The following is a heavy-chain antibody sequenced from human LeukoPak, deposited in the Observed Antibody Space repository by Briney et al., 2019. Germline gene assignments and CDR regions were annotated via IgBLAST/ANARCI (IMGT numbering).Heavy chain of an antibody. D-gene: IGHD2-2*01. V-gene: IGHV4-39*01. Sequence: SETLSLTCTVSGGXISSSSYYWGWFRQPPGKGLEWIGSIYYSGNTYYNPSLKSRVTISVDKSKNQFSLRLSSVTAADTAVYYCARHREDIVVVPFDYWGQGSLVTVPS. J-gene: IGHJ4*02. CDR3: ARHREDIVVVPFDY. CDR1: GGXISSSSYY. CDR2: IYYSGNT.